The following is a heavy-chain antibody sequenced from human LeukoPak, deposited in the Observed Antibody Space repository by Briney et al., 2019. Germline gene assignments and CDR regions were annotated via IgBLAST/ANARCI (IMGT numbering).Heavy chain of an antibody. CDR2: IYYSGTT. CDR1: GGSISSYY. Sequence: SETLSLTCTVSGGSISSYYWSWIRQTPGKGLEWIGYIYYSGTTNYNPSLRSRVAISLDTSKNQFSLKLSSVTAGDTAVYYCARGEPAFSSGWYTYYFDYWGQGTLVTVSS. V-gene: IGHV4-59*01. J-gene: IGHJ4*02. CDR3: ARGEPAFSSGWYTYYFDY. D-gene: IGHD6-19*01.